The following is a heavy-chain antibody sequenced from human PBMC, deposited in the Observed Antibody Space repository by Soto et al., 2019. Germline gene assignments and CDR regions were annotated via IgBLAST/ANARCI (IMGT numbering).Heavy chain of an antibody. CDR3: ARVKYSSGWYWWFDP. J-gene: IGHJ5*02. CDR1: GYTFTSYG. CDR2: ISAYNGNT. D-gene: IGHD6-19*01. V-gene: IGHV1-18*04. Sequence: GASVKVSCKASGYTFTSYGISWVRQAPGQGLEWMGWISAYNGNTNYAQKLQGRVTMTTDTSTSTAYMELRSLRSDDTAVYYCARVKYSSGWYWWFDPWGQGTLVTVSS.